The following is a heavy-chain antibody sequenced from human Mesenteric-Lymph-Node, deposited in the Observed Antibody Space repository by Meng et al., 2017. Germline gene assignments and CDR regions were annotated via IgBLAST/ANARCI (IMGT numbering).Heavy chain of an antibody. Sequence: QGWLVRAGGGVGQLGRALRLFCAAFGFTCSSYAMHWVSQAPGKGLEWVAGISYDGSNKYYADSVKGRFTISRDNSKNTLYLQMNSLRAEDTAVYYCARGTTVTRGSFDYWGQGTLVTVSS. CDR2: ISYDGSNK. J-gene: IGHJ4*02. D-gene: IGHD4-17*01. CDR3: ARGTTVTRGSFDY. CDR1: GFTCSSYA. V-gene: IGHV3-30*01.